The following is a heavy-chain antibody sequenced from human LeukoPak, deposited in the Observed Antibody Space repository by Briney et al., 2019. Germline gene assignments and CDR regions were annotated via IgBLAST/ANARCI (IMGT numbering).Heavy chain of an antibody. Sequence: GGSLRLSCAASGVTVSSNNMNWVRQAPGKGLEWVSVIFSGGSTYYADSVKGRFTISRDNSKNTLYLQMDSLRAEDTAVYYCARGEADHWGQGTLVTVSS. CDR1: GVTVSSNN. J-gene: IGHJ5*02. CDR2: IFSGGST. D-gene: IGHD2-21*01. CDR3: ARGEADH. V-gene: IGHV3-66*02.